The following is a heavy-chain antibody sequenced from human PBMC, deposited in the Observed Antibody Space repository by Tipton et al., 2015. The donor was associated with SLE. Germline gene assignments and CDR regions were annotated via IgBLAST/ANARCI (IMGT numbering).Heavy chain of an antibody. CDR2: IYSSGGT. J-gene: IGHJ5*02. Sequence: TLSLTCSVSGGSINNYYWNWIRQTQGKGLEWIGYIYSSGGTDYNPSLKSRVTISVDTSKNHFSLKLSSVTAADTAVYYCARGSYYVDPWGQGTLVTVSS. D-gene: IGHD3-10*02. CDR3: ARGSYYVDP. CDR1: GGSINNYY. V-gene: IGHV4-4*09.